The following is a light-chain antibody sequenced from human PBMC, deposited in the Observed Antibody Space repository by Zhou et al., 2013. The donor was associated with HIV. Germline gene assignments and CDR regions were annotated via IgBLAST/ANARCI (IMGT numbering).Light chain of an antibody. V-gene: IGKV1-17*01. CDR1: QDIGND. J-gene: IGKJ1*01. Sequence: DIQMTQSPSSLSASVGDRVTITCRASQDIGNDLGWYQQKPGKAPKRLIYVVSNLQSGVPSRFSGSGSGTEFTLTISSLQPEDFATYYCLQHNSLPQTFGQGTKGGNQT. CDR2: VVS. CDR3: LQHNSLPQT.